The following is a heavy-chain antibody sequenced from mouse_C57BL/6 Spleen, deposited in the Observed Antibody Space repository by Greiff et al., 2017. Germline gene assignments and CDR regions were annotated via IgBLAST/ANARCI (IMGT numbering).Heavy chain of an antibody. D-gene: IGHD2-4*01. CDR3: ARGGIYYDYDWFAY. CDR2: INPNNGGT. J-gene: IGHJ3*01. V-gene: IGHV1-22*01. CDR1: GYTFPDYN. Sequence: EVQLQQSGPELVTPGASVKMSCKASGYTFPDYNMHWLKQSHGKSLEWIGYINPNNGGTSYNQKFKGKATLTVNKSSSTVYMELRRLTSEDSAVYYCARGGIYYDYDWFAYWGQGTLGTVSA.